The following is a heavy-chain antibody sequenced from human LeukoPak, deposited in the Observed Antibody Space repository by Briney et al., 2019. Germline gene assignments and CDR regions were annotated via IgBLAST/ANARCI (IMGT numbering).Heavy chain of an antibody. D-gene: IGHD3-10*01. V-gene: IGHV4-39*01. J-gene: IGHJ5*02. CDR2: IYYSGST. CDR1: GGSISSSSYY. Sequence: SETLSLTCTVSGGSISSSSYYWGWIRQPPGKGLEWIVSIYYSGSTYYNPSLKSRVTISVDTSKNQFSLKLSSVTAADTAVYYCARFTTMVRGVIRYNWFDPWGQGTLVTVSS. CDR3: ARFTTMVRGVIRYNWFDP.